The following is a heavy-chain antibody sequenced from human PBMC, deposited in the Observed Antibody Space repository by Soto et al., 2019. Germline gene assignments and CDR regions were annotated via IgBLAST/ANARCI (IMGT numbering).Heavy chain of an antibody. CDR3: AAAYSSGWYMSSFDY. CDR2: IVVGSGNT. D-gene: IGHD6-19*01. Sequence: EASVKVSCKASGFTFTSSAMQWVRQARGQRLEWIGWIVVGSGNTNYAQKFQERVTITRDMSTSTAYMELSSLRSEDTAVYYCAAAYSSGWYMSSFDYWGQGTLVTVSS. V-gene: IGHV1-58*02. J-gene: IGHJ4*02. CDR1: GFTFTSSA.